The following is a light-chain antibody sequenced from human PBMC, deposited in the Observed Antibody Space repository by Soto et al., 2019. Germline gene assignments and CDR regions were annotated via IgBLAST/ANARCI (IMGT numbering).Light chain of an antibody. CDR1: QSLVHSNGYNY. CDR3: MQALETPYT. J-gene: IGKJ2*01. Sequence: DIVMSQSPLSLPVAPGEPASISCRSSQSLVHSNGYNYFHWYLQKPGQSPRLLIYLVSNRASGVPDRFSGSGSGTDFTLQISRVEAEDAGVYYCMQALETPYTFGQGTKLEIK. V-gene: IGKV2-28*01. CDR2: LVS.